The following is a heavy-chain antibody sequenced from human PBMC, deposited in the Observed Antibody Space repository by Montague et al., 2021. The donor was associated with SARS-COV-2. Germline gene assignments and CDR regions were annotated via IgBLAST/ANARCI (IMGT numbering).Heavy chain of an antibody. CDR3: ARIPVGSKYYFDF. CDR1: GDSVCGNNVT. V-gene: IGHV6-1*01. Sequence: CAISGDSVCGNNVTRKWIKQTPSIDPQRLVGTYYRSKRYNDYAESVKSRITIDPDTSKHQFSLHLNSVTPEDTAVYYCARIPVGSKYYFDFWGQGTLVTVSS. D-gene: IGHD2-2*01. CDR2: TYYRSKRYN. J-gene: IGHJ4*02.